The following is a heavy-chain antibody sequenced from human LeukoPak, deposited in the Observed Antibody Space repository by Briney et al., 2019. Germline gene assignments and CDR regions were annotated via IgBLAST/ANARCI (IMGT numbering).Heavy chain of an antibody. Sequence: GGSLRLSCAASGFTFSNYWMSWVRQAPGKGLEWVANIKQDGSEKCYVDSVKGRFTISRDNAKNTLYLQMNSLRAEDTAVYYCARAYYDFWSGYYGEPYYFDYWGQGTLVTVSS. D-gene: IGHD3-3*01. V-gene: IGHV3-7*01. CDR2: IKQDGSEK. CDR1: GFTFSNYW. J-gene: IGHJ4*02. CDR3: ARAYYDFWSGYYGEPYYFDY.